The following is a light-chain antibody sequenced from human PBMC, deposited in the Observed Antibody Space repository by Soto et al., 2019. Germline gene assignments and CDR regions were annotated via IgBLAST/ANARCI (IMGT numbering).Light chain of an antibody. V-gene: IGKV3D-20*02. CDR2: GAS. CDR1: QSVNSNY. J-gene: IGKJ4*01. CDR3: QQRHIWPLT. Sequence: EIVLTQSPGTLSLSPGERATLSCRASQSVNSNYLAWYQQKPGQAPRLLFSGASSRATGIPDRFSGSGSGTVFTLTISRLEPEDFAIYYCQQRHIWPLTFDGGTRLEIK.